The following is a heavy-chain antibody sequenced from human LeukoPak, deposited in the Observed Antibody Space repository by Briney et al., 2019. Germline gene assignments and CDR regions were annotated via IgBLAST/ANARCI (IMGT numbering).Heavy chain of an antibody. CDR1: GYTFTGYY. D-gene: IGHD3-10*01. CDR3: ARGDRMVRGVLRY. Sequence: ASVKVSCKASGYTFTGYYMHWVRQAPGQGLEWMGWINPNSGGTNYAQKFQGRITMTRNTSISTAYMELSSLRSEDTAVYYCARGDRMVRGVLRYWGQGTLVTVSS. J-gene: IGHJ4*02. V-gene: IGHV1-2*02. CDR2: INPNSGGT.